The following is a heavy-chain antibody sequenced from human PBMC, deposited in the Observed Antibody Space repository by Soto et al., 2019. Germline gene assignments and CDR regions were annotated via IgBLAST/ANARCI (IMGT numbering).Heavy chain of an antibody. V-gene: IGHV3-73*02. CDR3: CKYSGSSTTPAA. CDR2: VAAKNENYVT. D-gene: IGHD1-26*01. Sequence: EVQLVESGGGLVQPGGSLKLSCAASGYTFSDTALHWVRQASGKGLEWVARVAAKNENYVTTYAASVQGRFSLSRDDSKNSAYLLMNSLKTEDTAISYCCKYSGSSTTPAALGQGTLVTVSS. J-gene: IGHJ5*02. CDR1: GYTFSDTA.